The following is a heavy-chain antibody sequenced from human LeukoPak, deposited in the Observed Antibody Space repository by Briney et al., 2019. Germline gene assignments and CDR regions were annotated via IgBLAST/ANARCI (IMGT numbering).Heavy chain of an antibody. CDR2: ILYDGSNT. Sequence: PGGSLRLSCAASGFTFNNYAMHWVRQAPGKGLEWVAVILYDGSNTYYADSVKGRFTISRDNSKNTLYLQMNSLRAEDTAVYYCAKAVRDIVVVVAAKYWGQGTLVTVSS. CDR1: GFTFNNYA. D-gene: IGHD2-15*01. CDR3: AKAVRDIVVVVAAKY. V-gene: IGHV3-30-3*01. J-gene: IGHJ4*02.